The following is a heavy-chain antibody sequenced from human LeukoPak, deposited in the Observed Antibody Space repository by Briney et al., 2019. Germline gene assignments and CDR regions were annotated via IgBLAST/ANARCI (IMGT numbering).Heavy chain of an antibody. CDR1: GFTFSSYG. D-gene: IGHD3-16*01. CDR2: IWYDGSNK. Sequence: GGSLRLSCAASGFTFSSYGMHWVRQAPGKGLEWVAVIWYDGSNKYYADSVKGRFTISRDNSKNTLYLQMNSLRAEDTAVYYCAKAWGKLQRPQFDYWGQGTLVTVSS. J-gene: IGHJ4*02. CDR3: AKAWGKLQRPQFDY. V-gene: IGHV3-30*02.